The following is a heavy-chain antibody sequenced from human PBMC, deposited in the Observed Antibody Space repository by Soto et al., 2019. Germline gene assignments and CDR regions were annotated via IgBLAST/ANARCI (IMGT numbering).Heavy chain of an antibody. Sequence: SGGSLRLSCAASEFTFNIFDMSWVRQAPGKGLEWVSMISDSGDRTYYAGSVRGRFTMSRDNSKNTVYLQMDSLRAEDTAIYYCVKGGWLDYWGQGTLVTVSS. CDR2: ISDSGDRT. J-gene: IGHJ4*02. CDR3: VKGGWLDY. D-gene: IGHD5-12*01. V-gene: IGHV3-23*01. CDR1: EFTFNIFD.